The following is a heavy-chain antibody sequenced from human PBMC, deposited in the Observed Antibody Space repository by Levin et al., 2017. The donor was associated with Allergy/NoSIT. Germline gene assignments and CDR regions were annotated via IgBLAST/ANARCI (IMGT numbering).Heavy chain of an antibody. CDR2: IYYSGST. CDR1: GGSISSYY. Sequence: SETLSLTCTVSGGSISSYYWSWIRQPPGKGLEWIGYIYYSGSTNYNPSLKSRVTISVDTSKNQFSLKLSSVTAADTAVYYCASAPRGYSSSWYVGYFDYWGQGTLVTVSS. CDR3: ASAPRGYSSSWYVGYFDY. D-gene: IGHD6-13*01. J-gene: IGHJ4*02. V-gene: IGHV4-59*01.